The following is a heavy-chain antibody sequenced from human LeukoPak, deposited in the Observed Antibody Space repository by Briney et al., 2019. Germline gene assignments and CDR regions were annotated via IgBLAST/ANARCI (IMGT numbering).Heavy chain of an antibody. Sequence: PGGSLRLSCAASGFTFSSYSMNWVRQAPGKGLEWVSYISSSRSTIYYADSVKGRFTISRDNAKNSLYLQMNSLRAEDTAVYYCARGPAAGTIFDYWGQGTLVTVSS. V-gene: IGHV3-48*01. D-gene: IGHD6-13*01. CDR2: ISSSRSTI. CDR1: GFTFSSYS. J-gene: IGHJ4*02. CDR3: ARGPAAGTIFDY.